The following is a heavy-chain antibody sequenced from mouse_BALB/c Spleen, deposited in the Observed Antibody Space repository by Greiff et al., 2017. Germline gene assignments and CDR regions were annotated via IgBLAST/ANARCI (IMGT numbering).Heavy chain of an antibody. CDR1: GYTFTGYR. CDR2: IFPGYGST. Sequence: QVQLQQSGPELMKPGASVKISCKASGYTFTGYRIEWVKQRPGQGLEWIGDIFPGYGSTNYNQKFKGKATFTADTSSSTAYMQLSSLTSEDSAVYYCARRVAYGGFAYWGQGTPVTVSA. J-gene: IGHJ3*01. CDR3: ARRVAYGGFAY. V-gene: IGHV1-9*01. D-gene: IGHD1-1*01.